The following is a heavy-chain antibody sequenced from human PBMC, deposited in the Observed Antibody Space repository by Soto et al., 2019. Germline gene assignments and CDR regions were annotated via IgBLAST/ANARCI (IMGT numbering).Heavy chain of an antibody. CDR2: GSWNDDMR. J-gene: IGHJ6*02. Sequence: TLRLSCAVSGITFDDYAMHWVWQGPGKGLERVSGGSWNDDMRGYADSLRGRFTISRDNAKRSLYLEMNSLRTEDTALYYPANGGGFGDLLARYGMDVWGHGTTVTVSS. V-gene: IGHV3-9*01. CDR3: ANGGGFGDLLARYGMDV. CDR1: GITFDDYA. D-gene: IGHD3-10*01.